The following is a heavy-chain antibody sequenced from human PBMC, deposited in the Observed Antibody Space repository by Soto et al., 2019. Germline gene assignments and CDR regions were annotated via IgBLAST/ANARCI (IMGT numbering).Heavy chain of an antibody. V-gene: IGHV4-59*01. D-gene: IGHD1-20*01. Sequence: PSETLSLTCTVSGGSISSYYWSWIRQPPGKGLEWIGYIYYSGSTNYNPSLQGRVTMTTDTSTSTAYMELRSLRSDDTAVYYCARDRELTGTTVGFDYWGQGTLVTVSS. CDR3: ARDRELTGTTVGFDY. J-gene: IGHJ4*02. CDR1: GGSISSYY. CDR2: IYYSGST.